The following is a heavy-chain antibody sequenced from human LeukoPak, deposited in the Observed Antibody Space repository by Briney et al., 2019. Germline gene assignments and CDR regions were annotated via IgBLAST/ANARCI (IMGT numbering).Heavy chain of an antibody. CDR2: IYYSGST. V-gene: IGHV4-31*03. D-gene: IGHD5-18*01. CDR1: GGSISSGGSY. Sequence: SETLSLTCTVSGGSISSGGSYWSWIRQHPGKGLEWIGYIYYSGSTYYNPSLKSRVTISVDTSKNQFSLKLSSVTAADTAVYYCARDCGYSYGPDAFDIWGQGTMVTVSS. J-gene: IGHJ3*02. CDR3: ARDCGYSYGPDAFDI.